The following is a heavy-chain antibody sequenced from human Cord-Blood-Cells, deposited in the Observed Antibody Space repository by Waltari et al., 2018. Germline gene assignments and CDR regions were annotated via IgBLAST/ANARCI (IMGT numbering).Heavy chain of an antibody. CDR2: ISYDGSNK. D-gene: IGHD5-12*01. CDR1: GFTFSSYA. CDR3: ARGLVATYPDY. V-gene: IGHV3-30*04. J-gene: IGHJ4*02. Sequence: QVQLVGSGGGVVQPGRSLRLSCAASGFTFSSYAMHWVRQAPGKGLEWVAVISYDGSNKYYADSVKGRFTISRDNSKNTLYLQMNSLRAEDTAVYYCARGLVATYPDYWGQGTLVTVSS.